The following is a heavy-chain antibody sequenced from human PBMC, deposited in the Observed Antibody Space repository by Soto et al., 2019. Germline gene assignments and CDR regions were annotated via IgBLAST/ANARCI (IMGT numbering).Heavy chain of an antibody. CDR2: FDPEDGET. CDR3: ATGVGATLHFDY. D-gene: IGHD1-26*01. J-gene: IGHJ4*02. Sequence: ASVKVSCKVSGYTLTELSMHWVRRAPGKGLEWMGGFDPEDGETIYAQKFQGRVTMTEDTSTDTAYMELSSLRSEDTAVYYCATGVGATLHFDYWGQGTLVTVSS. V-gene: IGHV1-24*01. CDR1: GYTLTELS.